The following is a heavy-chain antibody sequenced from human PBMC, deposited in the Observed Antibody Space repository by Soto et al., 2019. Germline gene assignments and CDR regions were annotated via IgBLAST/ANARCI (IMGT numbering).Heavy chain of an antibody. CDR1: GVTFSRYG. D-gene: IGHD3-10*01. Sequence: QVQLVESGGGVVQPGRSLRLSCAASGVTFSRYGMNWVRQAPGKGLEWVAVITYDGSNKYYDDSVKGRFTISRDNSKNTLYLQMNSLRAEDTAVYYCAKLKGEYYGSGSFDYWGQGTLVTVSS. CDR2: ITYDGSNK. J-gene: IGHJ4*02. CDR3: AKLKGEYYGSGSFDY. V-gene: IGHV3-30*18.